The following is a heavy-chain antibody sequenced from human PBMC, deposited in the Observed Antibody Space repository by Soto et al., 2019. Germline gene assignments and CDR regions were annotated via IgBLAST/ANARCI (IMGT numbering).Heavy chain of an antibody. Sequence: ASVKVSCKASGGSFSSNPISWVRQAPGQGLEWMAGIIPIFATVHYAQKFQGRVTITADESTSTAYMELTSLRSEDTAVYFCARGGRGYSSAPRYYFDYWGQGTLVTVSS. CDR2: IIPIFATV. CDR1: GGSFSSNP. J-gene: IGHJ4*02. D-gene: IGHD5-18*01. V-gene: IGHV1-69*13. CDR3: ARGGRGYSSAPRYYFDY.